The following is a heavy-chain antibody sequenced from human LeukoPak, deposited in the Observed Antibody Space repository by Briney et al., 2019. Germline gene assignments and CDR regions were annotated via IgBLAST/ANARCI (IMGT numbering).Heavy chain of an antibody. J-gene: IGHJ3*02. CDR1: GFTFSSYS. D-gene: IGHD2-8*01. CDR2: IRCSSSYK. Sequence: PGGSLRLSCAASGFTFSSYSMNWVRQAPGKGLEWVSFIRCSSSYKYYADSVKGRFTISRDNAKHTLYLQMNSLRAEDTAVYYCSRDSSPLMVDVFDNWGQGTMVTVSS. CDR3: SRDSSPLMVDVFDN. V-gene: IGHV3-21*01.